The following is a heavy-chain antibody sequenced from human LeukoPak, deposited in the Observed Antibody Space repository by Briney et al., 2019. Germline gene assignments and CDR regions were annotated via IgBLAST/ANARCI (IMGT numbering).Heavy chain of an antibody. V-gene: IGHV3-20*04. CDR2: INLNGGST. CDR1: GFTFDDFA. Sequence: GGSLRLSCAASGFTFDDFAMSWVRQAPGEGLEWVSGINLNGGSTGYADSVKGRFTISRDNAKNSLYLQMNSLRAEDTALYYCAREEFDYWGQGTLVTVSS. J-gene: IGHJ4*02. CDR3: AREEFDY.